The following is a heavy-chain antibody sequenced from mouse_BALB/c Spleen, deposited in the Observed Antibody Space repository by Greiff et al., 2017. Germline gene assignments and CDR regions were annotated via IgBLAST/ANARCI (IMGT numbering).Heavy chain of an antibody. CDR1: GFSLTSYG. J-gene: IGHJ4*01. V-gene: IGHV2-9*02. CDR2: IWAGGST. Sequence: QVQLKESGPGLVAPSQSLSITCTVSGFSLTSYGVHWVRQPPGKGLEWLGVIWAGGSTNYNSALMSRLSISKDNSKSQVFLKMNSLQTDDTAMYYCASEREVYDGYPHAMDYWGQGTSVTVSS. CDR3: ASEREVYDGYPHAMDY. D-gene: IGHD2-3*01.